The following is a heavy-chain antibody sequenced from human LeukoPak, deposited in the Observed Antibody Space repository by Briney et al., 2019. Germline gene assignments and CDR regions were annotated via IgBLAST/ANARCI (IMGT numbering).Heavy chain of an antibody. J-gene: IGHJ5*02. V-gene: IGHV4-34*01. CDR3: ARGTLRTTTVRGVINWFDP. D-gene: IGHD3-10*01. CDR1: GGSFSGYY. CDR2: INHSGST. Sequence: SETLSLTCAVYGGSFSGYYWSWIRQPPGKGLEWIGEINHSGSTNYNPSLKSRVTISVDTSKNQFSLKLSSVTAADTAVYYCARGTLRTTTVRGVINWFDPWGQGTLVTVSS.